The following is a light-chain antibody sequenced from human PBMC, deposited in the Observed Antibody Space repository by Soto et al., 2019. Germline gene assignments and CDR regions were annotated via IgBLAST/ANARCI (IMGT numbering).Light chain of an antibody. J-gene: IGKJ5*01. CDR2: DAS. CDR3: QQYNSYPLT. CDR1: QSISSW. Sequence: DIQMTQSPSTLSASVGDRVTITYRASQSISSWLAWYQQKPGKAPKLLIYDASSLESGVPSRFSGSGSGTEFTLTISSLQPDDFATYYCQQYNSYPLTFGQGTRLEI. V-gene: IGKV1-5*01.